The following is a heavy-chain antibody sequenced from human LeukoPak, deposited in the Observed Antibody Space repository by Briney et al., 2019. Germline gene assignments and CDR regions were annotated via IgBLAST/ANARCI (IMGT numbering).Heavy chain of an antibody. Sequence: SETLSLTCTVSGGSISSSSYYWGWIRQPPGKGLEWIGSIYYSGSTYYNPSLKSRVTISVDTSKNQFSLKLSSVTAADTAVYYCARLLSYYGSGSYYLGLLDPWGQGTLVTVSS. CDR2: IYYSGST. D-gene: IGHD3-10*01. V-gene: IGHV4-39*01. CDR1: GGSISSSSYY. CDR3: ARLLSYYGSGSYYLGLLDP. J-gene: IGHJ5*02.